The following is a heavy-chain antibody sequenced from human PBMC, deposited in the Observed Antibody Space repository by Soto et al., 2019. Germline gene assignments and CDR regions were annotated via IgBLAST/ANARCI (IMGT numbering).Heavy chain of an antibody. CDR2: INHSGST. J-gene: IGHJ6*02. D-gene: IGHD5-18*01. V-gene: IGHV4-39*07. Sequence: PSETLYLTCAVSGHSISSGFYYWGWIRQPPGKGLEWIGEINHSGSTNYNPSLKSRVTISVDTSKNQFSLKLSSVTAADTAVYYCARGRGGYGYYYYGMDVWGQGTTVTVSS. CDR1: GHSISSGFYY. CDR3: ARGRGGYGYYYYGMDV.